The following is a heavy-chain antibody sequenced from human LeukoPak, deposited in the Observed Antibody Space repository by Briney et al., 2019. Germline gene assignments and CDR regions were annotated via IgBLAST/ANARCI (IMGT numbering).Heavy chain of an antibody. Sequence: GGSLRLSCAASGFTFSTYGMNWVRQAPGKGLEWVSYISGSSSAINYADSVKGRFTISNAKNSLYLQMNSLRAGDTAVYYCATYSGYDRIFDYWGQGTLVTVSS. V-gene: IGHV3-48*01. CDR2: ISGSSSAI. D-gene: IGHD5-12*01. J-gene: IGHJ4*02. CDR3: ATYSGYDRIFDY. CDR1: GFTFSTYG.